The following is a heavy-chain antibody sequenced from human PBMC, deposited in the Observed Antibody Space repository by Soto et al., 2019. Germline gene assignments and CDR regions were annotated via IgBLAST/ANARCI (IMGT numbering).Heavy chain of an antibody. CDR1: GGTFSSYA. V-gene: IGHV1-69*13. Sequence: GASVKVSCKASGGTFSSYAISWVRQAPGQGLEWMGGIIPIFGTANYAQKFQGRVTITADESTSTAYMELSSLRSEDTAVYYCARYYYDGSGSSTPPYYYYGMDVWGQGTTVTVSS. J-gene: IGHJ6*02. D-gene: IGHD3-10*01. CDR2: IIPIFGTA. CDR3: ARYYYDGSGSSTPPYYYYGMDV.